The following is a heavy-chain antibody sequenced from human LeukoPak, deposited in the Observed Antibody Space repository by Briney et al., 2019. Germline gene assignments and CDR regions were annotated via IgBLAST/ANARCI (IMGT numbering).Heavy chain of an antibody. V-gene: IGHV3-53*01. CDR3: ARYCSAISCYSFDV. J-gene: IGHJ3*01. CDR2: IYTGGST. Sequence: GGSLRLSCAASGFTVSSDYMSWVRQAPGKGLEWVSVIYTGGSTYYADSVEGRFTISRDNSKNTLCLQMNSLRAEDTAVYYCARYCSAISCYSFDVWGQGTMVTVSS. D-gene: IGHD2-2*01. CDR1: GFTVSSDY.